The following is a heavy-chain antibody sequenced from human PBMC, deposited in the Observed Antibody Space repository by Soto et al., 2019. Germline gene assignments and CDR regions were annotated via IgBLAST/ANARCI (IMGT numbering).Heavy chain of an antibody. V-gene: IGHV3-23*01. CDR2: ISGSGGKT. CDR3: AKGESTSSEPYYGMDV. J-gene: IGHJ6*02. CDR1: GFTFFDYG. Sequence: GGSLRLSCAASGFTFFDYGMSWVRHAAGEGLEWVSTISGSGGKTYYGDSVKGRFTISRDNSKNLVYLRMNSLRAEDTATYYCAKGESTSSEPYYGMDVWGQGTSVTVSS. D-gene: IGHD2-2*01.